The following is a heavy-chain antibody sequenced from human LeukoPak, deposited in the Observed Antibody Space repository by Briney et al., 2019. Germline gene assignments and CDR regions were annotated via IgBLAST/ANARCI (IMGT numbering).Heavy chain of an antibody. D-gene: IGHD1-26*01. CDR1: GFTLSTYW. Sequence: PGGSLRPSWAASGFTLSTYWMSWVRQPPGKGLEWVPKIKQDGSEKYYVDSVKGRFTISRDNAKNSLYLQMNSLRAEDTAVYYCARDLGIVGAPYYYYGMDVWGQGTTVTVSS. J-gene: IGHJ6*02. V-gene: IGHV3-7*01. CDR3: ARDLGIVGAPYYYYGMDV. CDR2: IKQDGSEK.